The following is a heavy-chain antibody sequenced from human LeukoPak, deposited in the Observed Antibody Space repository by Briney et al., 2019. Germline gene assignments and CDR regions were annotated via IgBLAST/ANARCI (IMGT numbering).Heavy chain of an antibody. V-gene: IGHV3-30-3*01. Sequence: GGSLRLSCAASGFTFSSYAMHWVRQAPGKGLEWVAVISYDGSNKYYADSVKGRFTISRDNSTNTLYLQMNSRRAEDTAVYYCARYYGDYTAFDYGGQGTLVTVSS. CDR1: GFTFSSYA. J-gene: IGHJ4*02. CDR3: ARYYGDYTAFDY. D-gene: IGHD4-17*01. CDR2: ISYDGSNK.